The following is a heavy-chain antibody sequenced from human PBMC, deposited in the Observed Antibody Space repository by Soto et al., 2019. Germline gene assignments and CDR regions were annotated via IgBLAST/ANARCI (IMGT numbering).Heavy chain of an antibody. Sequence: QVQLVQSGAEVKKPGASVKVSCKASGYTFTSYYMHWVRQAPGQGLEWMGIINPSGGSTSYAQKFPGRATMTRDTSTSTVYMELSSLRSEDTAVYYCARGYDVWSGSYYMDVWGKGTTVTVSS. CDR2: INPSGGST. D-gene: IGHD3-3*01. V-gene: IGHV1-46*01. J-gene: IGHJ6*03. CDR1: GYTFTSYY. CDR3: ARGYDVWSGSYYMDV.